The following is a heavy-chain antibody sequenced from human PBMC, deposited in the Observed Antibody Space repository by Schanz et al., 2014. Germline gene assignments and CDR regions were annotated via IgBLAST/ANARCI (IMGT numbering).Heavy chain of an antibody. J-gene: IGHJ4*02. CDR3: AKEKEEVAADGSFFDS. CDR1: GVTFSSYA. Sequence: EVQLLESGGGFVQPGGSLRLSCVASGVTFSSYAMSWVRQASGKGLEWVSAISGSGASTYYADSVKGRFTISRDNSKNTVNLQMNSLRAEDTAVYYCAKEKEEVAADGSFFDSWGQGTLVTVSS. CDR2: ISGSGAST. D-gene: IGHD6-13*01. V-gene: IGHV3-23*01.